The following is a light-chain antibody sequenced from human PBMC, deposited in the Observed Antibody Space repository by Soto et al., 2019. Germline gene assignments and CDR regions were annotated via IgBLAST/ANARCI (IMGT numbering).Light chain of an antibody. CDR2: AAS. V-gene: IGKV3-20*01. CDR3: QQYDSAPWT. Sequence: ENVLTQSPGTLSLSPGERATLSCRASQSVTSRWLAWYHQKRGQAPMLLIYAASSTAAGIPDRFSGSGSGTDFTLTISSLQPEDFAVYYCQQYDSAPWTFGRGTKVEIK. J-gene: IGKJ1*01. CDR1: QSVTSRW.